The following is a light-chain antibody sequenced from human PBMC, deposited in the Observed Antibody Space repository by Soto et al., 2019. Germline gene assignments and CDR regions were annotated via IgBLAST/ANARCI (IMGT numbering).Light chain of an antibody. J-gene: IGKJ3*01. V-gene: IGKV1-9*01. CDR2: GAS. CDR1: QGIANF. CDR3: QQLNSFPIP. Sequence: IQLTQSPSSLSASVGDRVTISCRASQGIANFLAWYQQKPGKAPKLLIYGASTLQSGVPSRFSGSGSGTDFNLPISSPPPEDFATYYCQQLNSFPIPFGPGTKVDIK.